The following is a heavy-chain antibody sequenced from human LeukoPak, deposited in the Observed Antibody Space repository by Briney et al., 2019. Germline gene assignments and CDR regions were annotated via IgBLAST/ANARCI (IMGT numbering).Heavy chain of an antibody. V-gene: IGHV3-30*18. CDR1: GFIFSTYG. J-gene: IGHJ4*02. Sequence: GGSLRLSCAASGFIFSTYGMHWVRQGPGKGLEWVALISFDGRRKDYADPVKGRFTISRDNSKNTLYLQMNSLRDEDTAVYYCAKDLYRRVGGILDYWGQGTLATVSS. CDR2: ISFDGRRK. CDR3: AKDLYRRVGGILDY. D-gene: IGHD1-26*01.